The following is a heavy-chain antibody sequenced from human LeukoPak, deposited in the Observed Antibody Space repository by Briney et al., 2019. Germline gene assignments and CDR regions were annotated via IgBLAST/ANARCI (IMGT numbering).Heavy chain of an antibody. CDR1: GGSISSYY. J-gene: IGHJ3*02. CDR2: IYYSGST. Sequence: MPSETLSLTSTVSGGSISSYYWSWIRQPPGKGLEWIGYIYYSGSTNYNPSLKSRVTISVDTSKNQFSLKLSSVTAADTAVYYCARDRYYDSYDAFDIWGQGTMVTVSS. D-gene: IGHD3-22*01. V-gene: IGHV4-59*01. CDR3: ARDRYYDSYDAFDI.